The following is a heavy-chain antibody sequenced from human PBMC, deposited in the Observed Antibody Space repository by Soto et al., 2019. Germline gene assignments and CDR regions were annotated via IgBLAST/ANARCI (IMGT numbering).Heavy chain of an antibody. J-gene: IGHJ4*02. V-gene: IGHV4-30-4*01. D-gene: IGHD4-17*01. Sequence: QVQLQESGPGLVKPSQTLSLTCTVSGGSISSGDYYWSWIRQPPGKGLEWIGYIYYSGSTYYNPSRKSRVTISVDPSKNQFSLKLSSVTAADKAVYYCARAGGDYTQGTFDYWGQGPLVTVSS. CDR3: ARAGGDYTQGTFDY. CDR1: GGSISSGDYY. CDR2: IYYSGST.